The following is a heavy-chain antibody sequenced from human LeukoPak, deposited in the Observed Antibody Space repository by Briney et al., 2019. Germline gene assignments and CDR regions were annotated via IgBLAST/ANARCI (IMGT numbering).Heavy chain of an antibody. V-gene: IGHV3-66*01. CDR1: GFTVSSNY. CDR2: MYSGGTI. CDR3: VREFGSGGSCYFDY. J-gene: IGHJ4*02. D-gene: IGHD2-15*01. Sequence: GGSLRLSCAVSGFTVSSNYMSWARQAPGKGLEWVSVMYSGGTIYYADSVKGRFTISRDNSKDTLYLQMNNLRAEDTAVYYCVREFGSGGSCYFDYWGQGTLVTVSS.